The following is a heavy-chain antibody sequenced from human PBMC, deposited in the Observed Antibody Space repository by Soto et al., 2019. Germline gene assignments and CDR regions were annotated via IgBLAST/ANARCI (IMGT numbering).Heavy chain of an antibody. Sequence: EGQLLQSGGDLVQPGGSLRLSCAGSGLTLRSYAMTWIRQTPEKGLEWVSTISGRSAVPSYADSVNGRFTVSRDNSKNTLYLQMNSLRPADTAIYSCAKGGPFTGGFDPWGQGTLVTVSA. CDR2: ISGRSAVP. V-gene: IGHV3-23*01. CDR3: AKGGPFTGGFDP. J-gene: IGHJ5*02. CDR1: GLTLRSYA. D-gene: IGHD3-16*01.